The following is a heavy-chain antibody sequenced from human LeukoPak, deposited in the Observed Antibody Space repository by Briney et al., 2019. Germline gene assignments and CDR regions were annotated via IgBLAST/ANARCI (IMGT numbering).Heavy chain of an antibody. D-gene: IGHD3-10*01. V-gene: IGHV3-11*01. CDR3: ARRTIITPGGFDY. CDR2: ITATGSTT. Sequence: GSLRLSCAVSGFSLSDYYMTWIRQVPGKGLEWIPYITATGSTTYYADSLKGRLTISRDTAKSFVYLQVNSLRVDDTAVYYCARRTIITPGGFDYWGQGTLVTVSS. J-gene: IGHJ4*02. CDR1: GFSLSDYY.